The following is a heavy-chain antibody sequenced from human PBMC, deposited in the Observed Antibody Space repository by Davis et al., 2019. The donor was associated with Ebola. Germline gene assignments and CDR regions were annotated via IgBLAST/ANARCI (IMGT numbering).Heavy chain of an antibody. CDR1: GDSITSYF. Sequence: PSETLSLTCTVSGDSITSYFWNWIRKPPGKGLEWMAYVDKDGNTGYNPSLKSRATISMDTSKSQVSLELNSVTAADTAIYYRAKAGGGWFNYDSWGQGILVTVSS. CDR2: VDKDGNT. J-gene: IGHJ4*02. CDR3: AKAGGGWFNYDS. D-gene: IGHD6-19*01. V-gene: IGHV4-59*01.